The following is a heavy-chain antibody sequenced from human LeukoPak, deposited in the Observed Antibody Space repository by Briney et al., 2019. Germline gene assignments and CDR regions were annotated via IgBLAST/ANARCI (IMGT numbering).Heavy chain of an antibody. CDR1: GGSISRSSYY. Sequence: SETLSLTCTVSGGSISRSSYYWAWIRQPPGKELKWIGSIFYSGSTYYNPSLRGRVTISVDTSQNQFSLRLSSVTAADTAIYYCAKASLLLRGPLLIYYFDFWGQGTLVTVSS. D-gene: IGHD3-10*01. CDR3: AKASLLLRGPLLIYYFDF. CDR2: IFYSGST. V-gene: IGHV4-39*01. J-gene: IGHJ4*02.